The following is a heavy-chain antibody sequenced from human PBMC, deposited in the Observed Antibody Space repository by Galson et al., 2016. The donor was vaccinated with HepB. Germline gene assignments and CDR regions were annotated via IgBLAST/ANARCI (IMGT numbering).Heavy chain of an antibody. Sequence: SLRLSCAASGFTFSSYGMQWVHQAPGKGQEWVALIYYAESDKYYAGSVKGRFTISRDNSKNTRYLQMNSLRVEDTAVDYCARKGMGLDYWGQGTLVTVSS. CDR1: GFTFSSYG. V-gene: IGHV3-33*01. D-gene: IGHD3-16*01. CDR3: ARKGMGLDY. J-gene: IGHJ4*02. CDR2: IYYAESDK.